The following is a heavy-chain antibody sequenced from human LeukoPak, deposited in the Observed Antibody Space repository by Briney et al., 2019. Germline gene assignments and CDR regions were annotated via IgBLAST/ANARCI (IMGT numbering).Heavy chain of an antibody. CDR3: ARMTTVIQNWFDP. D-gene: IGHD4-17*01. Sequence: PSETLSLTCAVYGGSFSGYYWSWIRQPPGKGLEWIGEINHSGSTNYNPSLKSRVTISVDTSKNQFSLKLSSVTAADTAVYYCARMTTVIQNWFDPWGQGTLVTVSS. CDR1: GGSFSGYY. CDR2: INHSGST. J-gene: IGHJ5*02. V-gene: IGHV4-34*01.